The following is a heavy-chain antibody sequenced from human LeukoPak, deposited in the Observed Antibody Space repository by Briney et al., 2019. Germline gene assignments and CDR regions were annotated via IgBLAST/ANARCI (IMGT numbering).Heavy chain of an antibody. V-gene: IGHV3-9*01. CDR2: ISWNSGSI. CDR3: AKGPIAVGDHYFDY. J-gene: IGHJ4*02. D-gene: IGHD6-19*01. CDR1: GFTFDDYA. Sequence: PGRSLRLSCAASGFTFDDYAMHWVRQAPGKGLEWVSGISWNSGSIGYADSVKGRFTISRDNAKNSLYLQMNSLRAEDTALYNCAKGPIAVGDHYFDYWGQGTLVTVSS.